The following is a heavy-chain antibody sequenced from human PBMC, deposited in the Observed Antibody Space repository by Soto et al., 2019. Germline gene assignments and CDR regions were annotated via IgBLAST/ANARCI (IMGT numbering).Heavy chain of an antibody. CDR3: AREVDTAMVYDY. Sequence: GASVKVSCKASGYTFASYGISWVRQAPGQGLEWMGWISAYNGNTNYAQKLQGRVTMTADTSTSTAYMELRSLRSDDTAVYYCAREVDTAMVYDYWGQGTLVTVSS. CDR2: ISAYNGNT. CDR1: GYTFASYG. J-gene: IGHJ4*02. D-gene: IGHD5-18*01. V-gene: IGHV1-18*01.